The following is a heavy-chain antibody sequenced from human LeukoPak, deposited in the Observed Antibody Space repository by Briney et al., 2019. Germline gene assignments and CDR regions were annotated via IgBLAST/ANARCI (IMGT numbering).Heavy chain of an antibody. CDR1: GGSIKRYH. CDR2: ISDKGST. D-gene: IGHD3-3*01. Sequence: SETLSLTCTVSGGSIKRYHWSWLRQPPGKGLEWIGYISDKGSTIYNPSLTSRVTISVDTSRNQFSLKLSSVTTADTAVYYCARDGTRYDFWTYYYMDVWGKGTTVTVSS. V-gene: IGHV4-59*01. J-gene: IGHJ6*03. CDR3: ARDGTRYDFWTYYYMDV.